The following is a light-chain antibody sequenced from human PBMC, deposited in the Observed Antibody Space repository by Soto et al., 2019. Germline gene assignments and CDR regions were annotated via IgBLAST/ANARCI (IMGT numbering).Light chain of an antibody. Sequence: EIVMTQSPATLSVSPGERATLSCRASQSISSNLAWYQQKPGQAPRLLIYGASTRATGIPATFSGSGSGTDFTLTFSSLQSEDFAVYYCQQYNNWPFTFGPGTKVDIK. CDR3: QQYNNWPFT. J-gene: IGKJ3*01. CDR2: GAS. V-gene: IGKV3-15*01. CDR1: QSISSN.